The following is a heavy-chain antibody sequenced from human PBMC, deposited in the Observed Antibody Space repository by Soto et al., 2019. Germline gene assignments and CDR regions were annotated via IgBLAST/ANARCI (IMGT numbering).Heavy chain of an antibody. CDR1: GGTFSSYA. CDR3: ARAETMIPQVGDAFDI. J-gene: IGHJ3*02. D-gene: IGHD3-22*01. CDR2: IIPIFGTA. Sequence: QVQLVQSGAEVKKPGSSVKVSCKASGGTFSSYAISWVRQAPGQGLEWMGGIIPIFGTANYAQKFQGRVTITADESTSTADMELSSLRSEDTAVYYCARAETMIPQVGDAFDIWGQGTMVTVSS. V-gene: IGHV1-69*01.